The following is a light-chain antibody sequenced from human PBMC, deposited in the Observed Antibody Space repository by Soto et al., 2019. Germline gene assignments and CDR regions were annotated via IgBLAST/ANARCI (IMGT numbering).Light chain of an antibody. Sequence: EIVLTQSPGTLSLSPGERATLSCRASQSVTSTFLAWYQQRPGQAPRLLIYDSSTRAAGIPDRFSGSGSGTDFNLTISRLEPEDFAVYYCQQYGGSPLTFGGGTKVEIK. CDR1: QSVTSTF. CDR3: QQYGGSPLT. V-gene: IGKV3-20*01. J-gene: IGKJ4*01. CDR2: DSS.